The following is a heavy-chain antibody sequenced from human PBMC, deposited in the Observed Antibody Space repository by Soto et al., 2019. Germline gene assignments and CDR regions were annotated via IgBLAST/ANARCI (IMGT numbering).Heavy chain of an antibody. J-gene: IGHJ4*02. CDR2: MNPNSGNT. CDR3: ALPYCSGGSRYEYYFDY. V-gene: IGHV1-8*01. D-gene: IGHD2-15*01. Sequence: ASVKVSCKASGYTFTSYDINWVRQATGQGLEWMGWMNPNSGNTGYAQKFQGRVTMTRNTSISTAYMELSSLRSEDTAVYYCALPYCSGGSRYEYYFDYWGQGTLVTVSS. CDR1: GYTFTSYD.